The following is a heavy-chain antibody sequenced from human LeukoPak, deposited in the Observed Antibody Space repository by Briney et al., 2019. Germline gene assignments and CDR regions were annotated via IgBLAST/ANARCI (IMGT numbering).Heavy chain of an antibody. CDR3: AKDLRHSHASYYLDY. J-gene: IGHJ4*02. D-gene: IGHD5-18*01. CDR1: GFTFDGYA. V-gene: IGHV3-9*01. Sequence: GGSLRLSCAASGFTFDGYAMHWVRQAPGKGLEWVSGINWNGGTTGYADSVKGRFTISRDSATNSLYLQMNSLRADDTALYFCAKDLRHSHASYYLDYWGQGTLVTVSS. CDR2: INWNGGTT.